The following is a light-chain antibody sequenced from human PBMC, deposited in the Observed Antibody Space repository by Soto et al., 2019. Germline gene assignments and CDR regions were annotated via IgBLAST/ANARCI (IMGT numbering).Light chain of an antibody. CDR2: GAS. CDR3: QQYNDWPPIT. Sequence: TLSLSPGERATLSCRASQSVSSDLAWYQQKPGQAPRLLIYGASTRATDIPARFSGGGSGTEFTLTISNLQSEDFGIYYCQQYNDWPPITFSPGTKVDIK. V-gene: IGKV3-15*01. J-gene: IGKJ3*01. CDR1: QSVSSD.